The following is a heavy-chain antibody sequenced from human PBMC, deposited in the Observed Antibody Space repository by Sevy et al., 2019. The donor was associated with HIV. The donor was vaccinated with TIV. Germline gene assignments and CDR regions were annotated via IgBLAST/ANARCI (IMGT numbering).Heavy chain of an antibody. V-gene: IGHV1-2*06. J-gene: IGHJ4*02. Sequence: ASVKVSCKASGYIFIYYYMHWVRQAPGQGLEWMGRINPNSGGTNYTQKFQGRVTMTRDTSITTVYMELSSLRSDDTAVYYCVRVSFRNYFDHWGQGTLVTVSS. CDR3: VRVSFRNYFDH. CDR2: INPNSGGT. CDR1: GYIFIYYY.